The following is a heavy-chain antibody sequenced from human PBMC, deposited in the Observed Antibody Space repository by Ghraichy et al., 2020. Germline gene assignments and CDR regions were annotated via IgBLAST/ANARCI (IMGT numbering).Heavy chain of an antibody. CDR3: ARDRGYRGSEKQNWFDS. CDR2: IYYSGST. Sequence: SETLSLTCTASGTSMNSGGYYWTWIRQRPGEGLEWIGFIYYSGSTYYNPSLESRLRISIDTSKNQFSLRLAPVTPADTAIYFCARDRGYRGSEKQNWFDSGGQGTLVTVSS. J-gene: IGHJ5*01. V-gene: IGHV4-31*03. CDR1: GTSMNSGGYY. D-gene: IGHD5-12*01.